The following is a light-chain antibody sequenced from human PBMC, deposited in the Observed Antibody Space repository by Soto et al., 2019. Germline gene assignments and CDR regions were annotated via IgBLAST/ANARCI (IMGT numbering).Light chain of an antibody. V-gene: IGKV4-1*01. Sequence: DIVMTQSPDSLAVSLGERATINCKSSQSVLYSSNNKNYLAWYQQRPGQTPKLLIYWASTRESGVPDRFSGSGSGTDFPLTITSLQAEDVAVYYCQQYYSTPPTFGQGTKLEIK. J-gene: IGKJ2*01. CDR2: WAS. CDR1: QSVLYSSNNKNY. CDR3: QQYYSTPPT.